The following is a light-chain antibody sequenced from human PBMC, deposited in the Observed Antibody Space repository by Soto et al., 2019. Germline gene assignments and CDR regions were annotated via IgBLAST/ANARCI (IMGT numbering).Light chain of an antibody. CDR2: HAS. CDR1: QSISTW. J-gene: IGKJ5*01. V-gene: IGKV1-5*01. CDR3: QQYNSDSPIT. Sequence: DIPMTQSPSTLSAFVGDRVTITCRASQSISTWLAWYQQKPGKAPKLLIYHASSLESGVPSRFSGSGAGTEFTLTISGLQHDDFATYYCQQYNSDSPITFGQGTRLEI.